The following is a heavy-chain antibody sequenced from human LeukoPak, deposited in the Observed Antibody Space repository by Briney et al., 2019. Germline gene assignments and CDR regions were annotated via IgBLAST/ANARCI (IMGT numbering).Heavy chain of an antibody. CDR3: ARARLTYYFDY. V-gene: IGHV4-59*06. Sequence: PSETLSLTCTVSGGSISNYYWSWIRQHPGKGLEWIGYIYYSGSTYYNPSLKSRVTISVDTSKNQFSLKLSSVTAADTAMYYSARARLTYYFDYWGQGTLVTVSS. J-gene: IGHJ4*02. D-gene: IGHD3-16*01. CDR1: GGSISNYY. CDR2: IYYSGST.